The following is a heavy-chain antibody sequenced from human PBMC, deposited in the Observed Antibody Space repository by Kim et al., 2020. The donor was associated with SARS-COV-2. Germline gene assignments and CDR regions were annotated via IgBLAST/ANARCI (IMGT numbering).Heavy chain of an antibody. V-gene: IGHV3-73*01. CDR1: GFTFSDAA. D-gene: IGHD6-13*01. Sequence: GGSLRLSCAASGFTFSDAAMHWVRQASGKGLEWVGRIRRKDKNYATVYAASVKDRFTISRDDSKNTAYLQMNSLKIEDTAVYYCVRHFRGQQPYYFDYWGQGTLVTVSS. CDR2: IRRKDKNYAT. CDR3: VRHFRGQQPYYFDY. J-gene: IGHJ4*02.